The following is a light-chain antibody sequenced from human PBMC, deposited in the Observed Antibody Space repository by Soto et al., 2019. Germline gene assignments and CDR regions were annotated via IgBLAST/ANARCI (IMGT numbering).Light chain of an antibody. CDR1: RSVTGN. Sequence: EIVLTQSPATLSVSPGESATLSCRASRSVTGNLAWFQHKPGQAPRLLIYHASIRATGVPARFSGSGSGTDFTLTISSLQSEDFALYYCQQYNNWPSWTFGQGTKVEIK. CDR2: HAS. CDR3: QQYNNWPSWT. J-gene: IGKJ1*01. V-gene: IGKV3-15*01.